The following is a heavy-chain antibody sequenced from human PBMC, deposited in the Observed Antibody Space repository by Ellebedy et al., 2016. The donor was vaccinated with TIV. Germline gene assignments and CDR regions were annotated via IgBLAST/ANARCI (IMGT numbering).Heavy chain of an antibody. CDR3: AKDLARRGGYDFDS. J-gene: IGHJ4*02. CDR2: IFGGGGTT. V-gene: IGHV3-23*01. D-gene: IGHD5-12*01. CDR1: GFTFSSYA. Sequence: PGGSLRLSCAASGFTFSSYAMAWVRQSPGKGLEWVSAIFGGGGTTYYADSVKGRFTISRDSSKNTLYLQMNSLRVEDTAIYYCAKDLARRGGYDFDSWGQGTLVTVSS.